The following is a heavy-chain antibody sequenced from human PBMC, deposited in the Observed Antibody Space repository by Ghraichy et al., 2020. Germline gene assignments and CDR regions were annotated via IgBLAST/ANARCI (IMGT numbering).Heavy chain of an antibody. CDR1: GGSISSGTYY. CDR2: IYYSGST. Sequence: SETLSLTCTVSGGSISSGTYYWSWIRPHPGKGLEWIGYIYYSGSTSYNPSLKSRVTISVDTSKNQFSLKLSSVTAADTAVYYCASDGGYGSGSYHFDYWGQGTLVTVSS. D-gene: IGHD3-10*01. V-gene: IGHV4-31*03. J-gene: IGHJ4*02. CDR3: ASDGGYGSGSYHFDY.